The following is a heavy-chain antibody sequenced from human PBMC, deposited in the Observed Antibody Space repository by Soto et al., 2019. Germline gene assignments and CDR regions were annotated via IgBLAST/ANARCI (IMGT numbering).Heavy chain of an antibody. CDR3: ARDPAIYSGNFDYGLDV. CDR1: GFTFSSYE. CDR2: IGTSGKTI. J-gene: IGHJ6*02. V-gene: IGHV3-48*03. D-gene: IGHD3-22*01. Sequence: VGSLRLSCAVSGFTFSSYEMNWVRQAPGKGLEWVSSIGTSGKTIYYADSVRGRFTISRDKAKNSLYLQMNSLRAEDTSVYFCARDPAIYSGNFDYGLDVWGRGTTVTVSS.